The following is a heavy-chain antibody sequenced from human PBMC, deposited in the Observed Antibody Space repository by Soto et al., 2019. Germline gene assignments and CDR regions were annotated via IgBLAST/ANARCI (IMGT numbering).Heavy chain of an antibody. J-gene: IGHJ6*02. CDR3: ARGRYCSSTSCYTTPHYGMDV. CDR2: INPNSGGT. V-gene: IGHV1-2*04. CDR1: GYTFTGYY. D-gene: IGHD2-2*02. Sequence: ASVKVSCKASGYTFTGYYMHWVRQAPGQGREWMGWINPNSGGTNYAQKFEGWVTMTRDTSISTAYMELSRLRSDDTAVYYCARGRYCSSTSCYTTPHYGMDVWGQGTTVNVSS.